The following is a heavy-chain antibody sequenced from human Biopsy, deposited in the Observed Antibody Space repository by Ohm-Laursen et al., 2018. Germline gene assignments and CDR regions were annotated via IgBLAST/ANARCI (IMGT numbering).Heavy chain of an antibody. Sequence: SLRLSFAASGFTFNNYGMQWVCQAPATGLEWVAFIFYDGSNTYYADSVKGRFTISRDNSRDTLYLQMSSLRAEDTAVYYCAKDRYNYTPIGGFSMDVWGQGTTVTVSS. V-gene: IGHV3-30*18. CDR2: IFYDGSNT. D-gene: IGHD5-18*01. CDR3: AKDRYNYTPIGGFSMDV. CDR1: GFTFNNYG. J-gene: IGHJ6*02.